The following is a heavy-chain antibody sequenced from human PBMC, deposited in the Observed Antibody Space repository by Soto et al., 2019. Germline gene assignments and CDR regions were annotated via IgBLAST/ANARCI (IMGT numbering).Heavy chain of an antibody. CDR3: ATQAYCSGGSCYPDY. Sequence: QVQLVQSGAEVKKPGSSVKVSCKASGGTFSSYTISWVRQAPGQGLEWMGRIIPILGIANYAQKFQGRVTITADKSTSTAYMALSSLRSEDTAVYYCATQAYCSGGSCYPDYWGQGTLVTVSS. D-gene: IGHD2-15*01. J-gene: IGHJ4*02. CDR2: IIPILGIA. V-gene: IGHV1-69*02. CDR1: GGTFSSYT.